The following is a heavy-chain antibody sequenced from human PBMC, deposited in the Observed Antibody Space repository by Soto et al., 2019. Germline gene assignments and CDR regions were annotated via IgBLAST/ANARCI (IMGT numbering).Heavy chain of an antibody. CDR3: ARDENFSRFWSPEPFDY. V-gene: IGHV1-18*01. CDR2: ISAYNGNT. CDR1: GYTFTSYG. J-gene: IGHJ4*02. D-gene: IGHD3-3*01. Sequence: QVQLVQSGAEVKKPGASVKVSCKASGYTFTSYGISWVRQAPGQGLEWMGWISAYNGNTNYAQKLQGRVTMTTDTSTSTAYMELRSLRSDDTAVDYCARDENFSRFWSPEPFDYWGQGTLVTVSS.